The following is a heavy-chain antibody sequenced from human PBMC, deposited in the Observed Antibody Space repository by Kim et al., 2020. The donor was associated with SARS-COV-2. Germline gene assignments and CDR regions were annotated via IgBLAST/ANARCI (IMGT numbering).Heavy chain of an antibody. J-gene: IGHJ5*02. CDR1: GGSISSGSYY. CDR3: ARDSQTVVLRYFDWIPGGLRNWFDP. D-gene: IGHD3-9*01. CDR2: IYTSGST. Sequence: SETLSLTCTVSGGSISSGSYYWSWIRQPAGKGLEWIGRIYTSGSTNYNPSLKSRVTISVDTSKNQFSLKLSSVTAADTAVYYCARDSQTVVLRYFDWIPGGLRNWFDPWGQGTLVTVSS. V-gene: IGHV4-61*02.